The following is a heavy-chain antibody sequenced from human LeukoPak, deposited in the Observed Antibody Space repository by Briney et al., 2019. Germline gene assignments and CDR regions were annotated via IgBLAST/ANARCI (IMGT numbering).Heavy chain of an antibody. Sequence: GGSLRLSCAASGFTFTDYYMSWIRQAPGKGLEWVSYISSTGNTIQYADSVKGRFTIFWDTAKNSLYLQMNSLRADDPAVYYCARGTAPPYWGQGTLVTVSS. V-gene: IGHV3-11*01. CDR2: ISSTGNTI. D-gene: IGHD6-6*01. CDR3: ARGTAPPY. CDR1: GFTFTDYY. J-gene: IGHJ4*02.